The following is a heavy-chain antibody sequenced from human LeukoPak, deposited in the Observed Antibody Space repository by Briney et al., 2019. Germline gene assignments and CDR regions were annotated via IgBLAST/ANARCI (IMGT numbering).Heavy chain of an antibody. CDR2: TRFDGSDT. Sequence: GGSLRLSCAASGFTFSSYGMHWVRQAPGKGLEWVAFTRFDGSDTYYADSVKGRFTISRDNSKNTLYLQMIILRAEDTAVYYCAKQTEGGSRWFDPWGQGTLVTVSS. CDR1: GFTFSSYG. V-gene: IGHV3-30*02. D-gene: IGHD5-12*01. CDR3: AKQTEGGSRWFDP. J-gene: IGHJ5*02.